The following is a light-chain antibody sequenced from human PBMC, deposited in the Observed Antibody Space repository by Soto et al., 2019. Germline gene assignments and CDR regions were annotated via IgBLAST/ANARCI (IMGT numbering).Light chain of an antibody. CDR1: QGIRSA. V-gene: IGKV1-6*01. J-gene: IGKJ1*01. Sequence: AIQVTQAPSSLYASGGDRVTITCRTSQGIRSALGWYQQKPGKVPKLLIYAASTLQSGVPSRFSGSGSGRDFTLPISSLQPDDFATYYCLLDYNYFWAFGQGTKVEIK. CDR3: LLDYNYFWA. CDR2: AAS.